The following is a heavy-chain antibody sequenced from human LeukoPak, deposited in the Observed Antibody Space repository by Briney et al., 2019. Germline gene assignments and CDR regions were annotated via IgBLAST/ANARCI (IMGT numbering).Heavy chain of an antibody. Sequence: GRSLRLSCAASGLMFSSYGMHWVRQAPGKGLEWVAVIWSDGSNKYYADSVKGRFTISRDNSKNTVYLQMNNLRVEDTALYYCARGSSSGWYYFDYWGQGTLVTVSS. J-gene: IGHJ4*02. D-gene: IGHD6-19*01. V-gene: IGHV3-33*01. CDR1: GLMFSSYG. CDR3: ARGSSSGWYYFDY. CDR2: IWSDGSNK.